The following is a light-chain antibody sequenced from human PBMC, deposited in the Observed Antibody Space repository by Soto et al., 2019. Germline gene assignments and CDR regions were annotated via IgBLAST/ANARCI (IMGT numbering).Light chain of an antibody. CDR3: HQSSTSPLP. Sequence: DIQMTQSPSSLSASVGDRVTITCRASQTIFRYVNWYQQRPGKAPNLLIYAASGLQSGVPSRFSGSGSGTDFARTISSLQPEDFATYYCHQSSTSPLPCGPGTTVDLQ. V-gene: IGKV1-39*01. CDR1: QTIFRY. J-gene: IGKJ3*01. CDR2: AAS.